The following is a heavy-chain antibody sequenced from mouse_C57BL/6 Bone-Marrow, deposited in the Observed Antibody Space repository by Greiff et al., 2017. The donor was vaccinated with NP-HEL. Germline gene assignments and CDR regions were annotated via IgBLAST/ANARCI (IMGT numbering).Heavy chain of an antibody. CDR1: GFTFSDYG. CDR3: ARNYYDYDGYAMDY. J-gene: IGHJ4*01. Sequence: EVMLVESGGGLVKPGGSLKLSCAASGFTFSDYGMHWVRQAPEKGLEWVAYISSGSSTIYYADTVKGRFTISRDNAKNNLFLQMTSLRSEDTAMYYCARNYYDYDGYAMDYWGQGTSVTVSS. D-gene: IGHD2-4*01. V-gene: IGHV5-17*01. CDR2: ISSGSSTI.